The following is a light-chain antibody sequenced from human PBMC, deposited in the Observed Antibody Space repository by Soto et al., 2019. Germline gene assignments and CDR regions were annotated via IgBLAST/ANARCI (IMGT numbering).Light chain of an antibody. V-gene: IGKV3-20*01. J-gene: IGKJ2*01. CDR1: PSVSSSY. CDR2: GAS. Sequence: EIVVTQAPGTLSLSPGARATLSCRASPSVSSSYLAWYQQKPGQAPRLLIYGASSRATGLPDRFSGSGSGTDFSLTISRLEPADFAVYYCQQYGSSPLYTFGQGTKLEIK. CDR3: QQYGSSPLYT.